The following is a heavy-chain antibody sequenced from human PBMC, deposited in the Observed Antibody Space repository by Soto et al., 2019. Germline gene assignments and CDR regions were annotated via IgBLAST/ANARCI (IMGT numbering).Heavy chain of an antibody. D-gene: IGHD2-21*01. J-gene: IGHJ4*02. CDR1: GGGNLRDYR. Sequence: QVQLVQSGAEVKEPGSSVKVSCKASGGGNLRDYRTTWVRRAPGQGLEWRGGIIPKLGSANYAQNFQGGVTVTAEECTNTVYMELRCLRSDDTAVYYCARGGDGYNFGVVSWGQGTPVAVSS. V-gene: IGHV1-69*01. CDR3: ARGGDGYNFGVVS. CDR2: IIPKLGSA.